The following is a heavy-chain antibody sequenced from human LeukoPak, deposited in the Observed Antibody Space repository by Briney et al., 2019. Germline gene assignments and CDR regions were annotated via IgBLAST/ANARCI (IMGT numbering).Heavy chain of an antibody. Sequence: SETLSLTCTVSGGPISSSSYFWGWIRQPPGKGLEWIGSISYTGSTYSNPSLKSRVTMSVDTSKNQFSLKLSSVTAADTAVFFCARGVVPAALWQNWFDPWGQGSLVIVSS. V-gene: IGHV4-39*07. D-gene: IGHD2-2*01. CDR3: ARGVVPAALWQNWFDP. CDR1: GGPISSSSYF. J-gene: IGHJ5*02. CDR2: ISYTGST.